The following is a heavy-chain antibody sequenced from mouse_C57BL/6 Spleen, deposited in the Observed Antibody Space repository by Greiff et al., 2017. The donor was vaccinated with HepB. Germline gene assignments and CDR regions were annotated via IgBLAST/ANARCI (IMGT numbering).Heavy chain of an antibody. D-gene: IGHD2-3*01. CDR2: IYPGDGDT. Sequence: QVQLQQSGPELVKPGASVKISCKASGYAFSSSWMNWVKQRPGKGLEWIGRIYPGDGDTNYNGKFKGKATLTADKSSSTAYMQLSSLTSEDSAVYFCARGLLDLYWGQGTTLTVSS. V-gene: IGHV1-82*01. J-gene: IGHJ2*01. CDR3: ARGLLDLY. CDR1: GYAFSSSW.